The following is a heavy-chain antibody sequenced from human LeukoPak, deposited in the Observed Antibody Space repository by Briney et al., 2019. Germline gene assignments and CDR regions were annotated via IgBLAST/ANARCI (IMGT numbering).Heavy chain of an antibody. CDR3: AKTTTGYSSGRFPGWPVDY. J-gene: IGHJ4*02. CDR1: GFPFSSYA. CDR2: IGIGGST. D-gene: IGHD6-19*01. V-gene: IGHV3-23*01. Sequence: GGSLRLSSAASGFPFSSYAMYWVRQAPRKGLEWVSGIGIGGSTHYADSVTRRFTISRDNSKNTVYLQMNSLRAEDTAVYYCAKTTTGYSSGRFPGWPVDYWGQGTLVTVSS.